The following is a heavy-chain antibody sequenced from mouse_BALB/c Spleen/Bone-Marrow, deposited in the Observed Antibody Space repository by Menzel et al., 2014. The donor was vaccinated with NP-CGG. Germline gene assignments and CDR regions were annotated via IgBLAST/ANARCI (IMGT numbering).Heavy chain of an antibody. Sequence: VKLQESGPQLVRPGASVKISCKAFGYSFTSYWMHWVKQRPGQGLEWIGMIDPSDSETRLNQKFKDKATLTVDKSSSTAYMQLSSPASRDPTVYSCERELLQLRSAKDYWGQGTSVGVSS. D-gene: IGHD1-2*01. CDR1: GYSFTSYW. CDR3: ERELLQLRSAKDY. V-gene: IGHV1S74*01. CDR2: IDPSDSET. J-gene: IGHJ4*01.